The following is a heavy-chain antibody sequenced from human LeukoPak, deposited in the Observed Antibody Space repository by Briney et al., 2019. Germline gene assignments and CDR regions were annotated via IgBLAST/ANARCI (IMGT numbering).Heavy chain of an antibody. CDR3: ARGIFYGGRNQYIWLDL. Sequence: SETLSLTCAVYGGPFRGFFWSWIRQAPGKGLEWIGEVSHSGSSNYNPSLKSRINISLDTSKSQFPVRLTSVTAADTAVYYCARGIFYGGRNQYIWLDLWGQGTLVTVSS. V-gene: IGHV4-34*01. J-gene: IGHJ5*02. CDR2: VSHSGSS. CDR1: GGPFRGFF. D-gene: IGHD4-23*01.